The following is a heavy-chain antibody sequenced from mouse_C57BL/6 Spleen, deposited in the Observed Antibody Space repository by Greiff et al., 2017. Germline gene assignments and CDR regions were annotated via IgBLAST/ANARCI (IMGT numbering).Heavy chain of an antibody. D-gene: IGHD5-5*01. CDR1: GYTFTSYW. Sequence: QVQLQQSGAELVKPGASVKLSCKASGYTFTSYWMHWVKQRPGQGLEWIGMIHPNSGSTNYNEKFKSKATLTVDKSSSTAYMQLSSLTSEDSAVYYCAIPLPHYFDYWGQGTTLTVSS. CDR3: AIPLPHYFDY. CDR2: IHPNSGST. V-gene: IGHV1-64*01. J-gene: IGHJ2*01.